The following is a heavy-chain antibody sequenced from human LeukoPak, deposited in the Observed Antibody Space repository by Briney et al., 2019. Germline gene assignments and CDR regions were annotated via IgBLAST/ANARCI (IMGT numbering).Heavy chain of an antibody. J-gene: IGHJ4*02. CDR2: IIPILGIA. Sequence: SVKVSCKASGGTFSSYAISWVRQAPGQGLEWMGRIIPILGIANYAQKFQGRVTITADKSTSTAYMELSSLRSEDTAVYYCARDYGDYANFDYWGQGTLVTVSS. V-gene: IGHV1-69*04. D-gene: IGHD4-17*01. CDR1: GGTFSSYA. CDR3: ARDYGDYANFDY.